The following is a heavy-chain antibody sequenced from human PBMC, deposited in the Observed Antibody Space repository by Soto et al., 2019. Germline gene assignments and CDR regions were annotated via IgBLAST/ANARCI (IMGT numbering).Heavy chain of an antibody. V-gene: IGHV3-23*01. CDR1: GFTFDDYT. J-gene: IGHJ6*02. Sequence: LRLSCAASGFTFDDYTMHWVRQAPGKGLEWVSAISGSGGSTYYADSVKGRFTISRDNSKNTLYLQMNSLRAEDTAVYYCAKEIGSDYYYGMDVWGQGTTVTVSS. CDR2: ISGSGGST. CDR3: AKEIGSDYYYGMDV.